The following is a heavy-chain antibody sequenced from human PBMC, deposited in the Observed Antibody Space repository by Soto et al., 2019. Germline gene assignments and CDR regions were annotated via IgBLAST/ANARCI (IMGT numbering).Heavy chain of an antibody. CDR3: ATNLTTVPTIHVQYLQR. CDR1: GGSISSTSYY. Sequence: SETLSLTCTVSGGSISSTSYYWGWIRQPPGKGLEWIASIYYSGNTCYNPSLKSRVTISVDTSQNQFSLRVTSVTAADTPVYYCATNLTTVPTIHVQYLQRWGQGTLVTVSS. CDR2: IYYSGNT. D-gene: IGHD4-17*01. V-gene: IGHV4-39*01. J-gene: IGHJ1*01.